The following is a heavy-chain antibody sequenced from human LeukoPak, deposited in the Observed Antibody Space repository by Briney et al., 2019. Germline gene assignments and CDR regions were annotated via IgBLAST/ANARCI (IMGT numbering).Heavy chain of an antibody. V-gene: IGHV1-2*02. Sequence: ASVKVSCKTSGYMVSDYYMHWVRQAPGQGLEWMGWIRGDTGDTDSPQKFQGRVTMTRDTSTNTAYMELRRLRYDDTAIYFCARVRGNSCDYWGQGILVTVSS. CDR1: GYMVSDYY. CDR2: IRGDTGDT. D-gene: IGHD6-13*01. J-gene: IGHJ4*02. CDR3: ARVRGNSCDY.